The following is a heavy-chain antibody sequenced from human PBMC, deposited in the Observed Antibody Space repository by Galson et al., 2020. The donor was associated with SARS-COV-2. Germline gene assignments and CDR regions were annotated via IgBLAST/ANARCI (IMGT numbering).Heavy chain of an antibody. CDR2: IDHRGRT. Sequence: SETLSLTCAVYGGSFSGYFWSWIRQPPGKGLEWIGEIDHRGRTNYNPSFKSRVTISVDTSKNQFSLKLTSVTAADTAVYFCARWDYWGQGTLVTVSS. J-gene: IGHJ4*02. CDR3: ARWDY. V-gene: IGHV4-34*01. CDR1: GGSFSGYF.